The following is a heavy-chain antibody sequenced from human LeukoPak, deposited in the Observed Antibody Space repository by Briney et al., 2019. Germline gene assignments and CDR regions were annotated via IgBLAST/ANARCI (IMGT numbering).Heavy chain of an antibody. Sequence: SETLSLTCTVSGGSISSYYWSWIRQPAGTALEWIGRIYTSGTITYNPSLKSRVTMSVDTSKNQFSLKLSSVTAADTAVYYCARVGRGSETAMAGFDYWGQGTLVTVSA. CDR3: ARVGRGSETAMAGFDY. J-gene: IGHJ4*02. CDR2: IYTSGTI. CDR1: GGSISSYY. D-gene: IGHD5-18*01. V-gene: IGHV4-4*07.